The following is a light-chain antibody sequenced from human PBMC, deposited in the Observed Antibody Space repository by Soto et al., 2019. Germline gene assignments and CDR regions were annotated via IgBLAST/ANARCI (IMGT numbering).Light chain of an antibody. CDR1: QGISNY. Sequence: DVQMSQSPSSLCASVGDSVSITCRASQGISNYLAWYQQKPGKAPKLLIYSASTLVRGVPSRFSGSGSGTEFTLTISGLQPEDSLTYYCQQPKSFPITFGQGTRLEL. CDR2: SAS. J-gene: IGKJ5*01. CDR3: QQPKSFPIT. V-gene: IGKV1-12*01.